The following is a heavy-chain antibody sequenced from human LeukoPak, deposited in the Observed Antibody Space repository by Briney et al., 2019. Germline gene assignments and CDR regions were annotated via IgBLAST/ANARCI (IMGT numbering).Heavy chain of an antibody. V-gene: IGHV4-39*07. J-gene: IGHJ6*03. CDR3: ARAHWYDSSGYYYGYYYYYYMDV. CDR2: IYYSGST. Sequence: PSETLSLTCTVSGGSISSSSYYWGWIRQPPGKGLEWIGSIYYSGSTYYNPSLKSRVTISVDTSKNQFSLKLSSVTAADTAVYYCARAHWYDSSGYYYGYYYYYYMDVWGKGTTVTVSS. D-gene: IGHD3-22*01. CDR1: GGSISSSSYY.